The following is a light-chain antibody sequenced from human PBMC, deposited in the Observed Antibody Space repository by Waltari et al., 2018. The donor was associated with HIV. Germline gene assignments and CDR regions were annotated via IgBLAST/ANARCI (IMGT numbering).Light chain of an antibody. Sequence: DIQVTQSPSSLSAYPGDTVIITCRASQHIKNDLNWYHHKAGSSPRLLIYSASGLHSGVPSRFTGSGSGIEFNFTISGLQSEDSATYYCQQSHAPPLTFGGGTKVEIK. CDR2: SAS. CDR3: QQSHAPPLT. CDR1: QHIKND. V-gene: IGKV1-39*01. J-gene: IGKJ4*01.